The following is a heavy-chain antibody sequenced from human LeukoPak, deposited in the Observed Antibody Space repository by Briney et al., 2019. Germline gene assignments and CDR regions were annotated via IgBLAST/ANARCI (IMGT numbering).Heavy chain of an antibody. CDR3: TGEGYGNSGYYLDY. D-gene: IGHD3-22*01. CDR1: GGSISGYY. J-gene: IGHJ4*02. CDR2: IHSSGTT. Sequence: SETLSLTCTVSGGSISGYYWSWFRQPPGKGLEWIGYIHSSGTTEYNPSLQSQTTTSVDTSKNQVSLKLSSMTVADTAFYYCTGEGYGNSGYYLDYWGQGTLVTVSS. V-gene: IGHV4-59*01.